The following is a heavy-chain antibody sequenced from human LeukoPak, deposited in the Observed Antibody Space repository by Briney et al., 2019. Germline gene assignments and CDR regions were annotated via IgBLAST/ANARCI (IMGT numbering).Heavy chain of an antibody. V-gene: IGHV3-21*01. J-gene: IGHJ4*02. CDR3: AREGIAGTGDY. Sequence: TGGSLRLSCAPSGFTFSTYSMKSVRQAPGKGLEWVSSISSSSFYIYYADSVKGRFTISRDNAKNSLYLQMNSLRAEDTAAYYCAREGIAGTGDYWGRGTLVTVSS. D-gene: IGHD1-1*01. CDR1: GFTFSTYS. CDR2: ISSSSFYI.